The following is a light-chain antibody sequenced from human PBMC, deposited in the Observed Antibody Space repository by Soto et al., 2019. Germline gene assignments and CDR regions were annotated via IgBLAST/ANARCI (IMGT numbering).Light chain of an antibody. CDR3: SSYTTSTTQV. V-gene: IGLV2-14*01. CDR2: EVR. CDR1: SSDVGSYNY. Sequence: QSAVTQPASVSGSPGQSITISCTGTSSDVGSYNYVSWYQQHPGKAPKLMIYEVRNRPSGVSDRFSGSKSGKTASLTIFGLQAEDEADYYCSSYTTSTTQVFGGGTKLTVL. J-gene: IGLJ2*01.